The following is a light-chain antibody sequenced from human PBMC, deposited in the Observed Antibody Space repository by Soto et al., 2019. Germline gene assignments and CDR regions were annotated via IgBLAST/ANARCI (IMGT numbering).Light chain of an antibody. J-gene: IGLJ1*01. Sequence: QSALTQPPSASGSPGQSVTISCTGTTSDVGGYNSVSWYQHHPGKAPKLMIYEVTKRPSGVPDRFSGSKSGNTASLTVSGLQAEDESDYYSRSYAGSNNFDVFGTGTKVTVL. CDR3: RSYAGSNNFDV. CDR1: TSDVGGYNS. V-gene: IGLV2-8*01. CDR2: EVT.